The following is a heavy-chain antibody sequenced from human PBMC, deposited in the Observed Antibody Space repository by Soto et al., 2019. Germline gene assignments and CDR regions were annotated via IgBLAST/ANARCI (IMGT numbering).Heavy chain of an antibody. CDR3: AKDPRNWNDPGLDY. D-gene: IGHD1-1*01. J-gene: IGHJ4*02. CDR2: ISGSGRTT. V-gene: IGHV3-23*01. CDR1: GSSFSNYA. Sequence: GGSLRLSCAVSGSSFSNYAMNWVRQAPGKGLEWVSLISGSGRTTFYADSVKGRFTISRDNAKNTVYLQMSGLRADDTAVYYCAKDPRNWNDPGLDYWCQGTLVTVSS.